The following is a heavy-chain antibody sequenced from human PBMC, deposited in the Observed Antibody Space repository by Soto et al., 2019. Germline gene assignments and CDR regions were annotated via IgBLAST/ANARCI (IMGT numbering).Heavy chain of an antibody. CDR3: ARDGNDFHSFDP. Sequence: SETLSLTCTVSGGSISSGGYYWSWIRQHPGKGLEWIGYIYYSGSTYYNPSLKSRVTISVDTSKNQFSLKLSSVTAADTAVYYCARDGNDFHSFDPWGQGTLVTVSS. CDR1: GGSISSGGYY. D-gene: IGHD3-3*01. J-gene: IGHJ5*02. V-gene: IGHV4-31*03. CDR2: IYYSGST.